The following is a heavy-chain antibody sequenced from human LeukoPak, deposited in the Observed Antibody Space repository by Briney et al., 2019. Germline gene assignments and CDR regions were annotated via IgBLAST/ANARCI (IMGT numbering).Heavy chain of an antibody. CDR3: AKGSLESSYGMDV. V-gene: IGHV3-9*01. J-gene: IGHJ6*02. D-gene: IGHD3-3*01. CDR2: ISWNSGSI. Sequence: GRSLRLSCAASGSTFDDYAIQWVRQASGKGLEWVSGISWNSGSIGYADSVKGRFTISRDNAKNSLYLQMNSLRAEDTALYYCAKGSLESSYGMDVWGQGTTVTVSS. CDR1: GSTFDDYA.